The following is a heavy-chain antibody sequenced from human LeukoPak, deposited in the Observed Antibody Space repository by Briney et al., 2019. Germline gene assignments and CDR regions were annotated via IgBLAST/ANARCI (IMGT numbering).Heavy chain of an antibody. CDR1: GYTLTELS. CDR3: ATTFGFRSGFDY. CDR2: FDPEDGET. J-gene: IGHJ4*02. V-gene: IGHV1-24*01. D-gene: IGHD3-16*01. Sequence: GASVKVSCKVSGYTLTELSMHWVRQAPGKGLEWMGGFDPEDGETIYAQKFQGRVTMTEDTSTDTAYMELSSLRSEDTAVYYCATTFGFRSGFDYWGQGTLVTVSS.